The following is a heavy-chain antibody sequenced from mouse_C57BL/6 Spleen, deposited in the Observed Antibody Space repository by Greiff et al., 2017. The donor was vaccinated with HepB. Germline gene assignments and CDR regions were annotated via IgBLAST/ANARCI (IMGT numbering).Heavy chain of an antibody. D-gene: IGHD3-2*02. CDR3: ARVGDSSGYGDY. Sequence: VQLQQSGPGLVKPSQSLSLTCSVTGYSITSGYYWNWIRQFPGNKLEWMGYISYDGSNNYNPSLKNRISITRDTSKNQFFLKLNSVTTEDTATYYCARVGDSSGYGDYWGQGTLVTVSA. V-gene: IGHV3-6*01. CDR2: ISYDGSN. J-gene: IGHJ3*01. CDR1: GYSITSGYY.